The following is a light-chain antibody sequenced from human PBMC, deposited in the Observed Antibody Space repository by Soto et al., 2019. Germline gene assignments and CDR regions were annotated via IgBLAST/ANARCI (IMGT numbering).Light chain of an antibody. CDR1: QRVSSN. Sequence: EVVMTQSPATLSVAPGERANLSCRASQRVSSNLAWYQQKPGQDPRLLIYGASTRATGIASRFSCSGSGTEFTLTISSLQSEDFEVYFCQQYHDVYTFGQGTKLEIK. V-gene: IGKV3-15*01. J-gene: IGKJ2*01. CDR3: QQYHDVYT. CDR2: GAS.